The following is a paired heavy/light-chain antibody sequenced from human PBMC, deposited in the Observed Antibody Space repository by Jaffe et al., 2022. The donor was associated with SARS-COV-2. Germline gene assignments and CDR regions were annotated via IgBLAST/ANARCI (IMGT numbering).Light chain of an antibody. Sequence: DIVMTQSPDSLAVSLGERATISCKSSQSVLYSSNNRNYLAWYQQKPGQPPKLLIYWASTRESGVPDRFSGGGSGTDFTLTISSLQAEDVAVYYCQQYYTSPFTFGQGTKLEI. CDR2: WAS. V-gene: IGKV4-1*01. CDR3: QQYYTSPFT. J-gene: IGKJ2*01. CDR1: QSVLYSSNNRNY.
Heavy chain of an antibody. CDR3: ARISGSYDRWFDP. J-gene: IGHJ5*02. V-gene: IGHV4-61*08. CDR1: GGSVSIGGYY. CDR2: IYYSGGT. Sequence: QVQLQESGPGLVKPSETLSLTCTVSGGSVSIGGYYWSWIRQPPGKGLEWIGYIYYSGGTNYNPSLRSRVTISIDTSKSLFSLKLSSVTAADTAVYYCARISGSYDRWFDPWGQGTLVTVSS. D-gene: IGHD1-26*01.